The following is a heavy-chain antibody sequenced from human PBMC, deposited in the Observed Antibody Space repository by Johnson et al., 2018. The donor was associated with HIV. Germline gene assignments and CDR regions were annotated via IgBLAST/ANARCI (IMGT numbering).Heavy chain of an antibody. CDR1: GFSFSSYG. V-gene: IGHV3-30*02. CDR3: ASTDDAFDI. J-gene: IGHJ3*02. Sequence: QVQLVESGGGVVQPGGSLRLSCAASGFSFSSYGMHWVRQAPGKGLEWVAFIRYDGSNKYYADSVKGRFTISRDNSKNTLYLQMNSLRDEDTAVYYCASTDDAFDIWGQGTMVTVSS. D-gene: IGHD4-17*01. CDR2: IRYDGSNK.